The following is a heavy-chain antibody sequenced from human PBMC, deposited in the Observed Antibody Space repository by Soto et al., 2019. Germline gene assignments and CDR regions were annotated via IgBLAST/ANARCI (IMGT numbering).Heavy chain of an antibody. CDR2: ISWNSGSI. CDR3: AKDLERNMITFGGVIVGDAFDI. CDR1: GFTFDDYA. D-gene: IGHD3-16*02. Sequence: GGSLRLSCAASGFTFDDYAMHWVRQAPGKGLEWVSGISWNSGSIGYADSVKGRFTISRDNAKNSLYLQMNSLRAEDTALYYCAKDLERNMITFGGVIVGDAFDIWGQGTMVTVSS. V-gene: IGHV3-9*01. J-gene: IGHJ3*02.